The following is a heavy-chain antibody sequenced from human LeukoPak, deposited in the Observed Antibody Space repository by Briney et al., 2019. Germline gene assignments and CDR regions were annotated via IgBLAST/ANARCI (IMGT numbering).Heavy chain of an antibody. J-gene: IGHJ4*02. D-gene: IGHD2-2*01. V-gene: IGHV3-21*01. Sequence: PGGSLRLSCAASGFTFSSYSMNWVRQAPGKGLEWVSSISSSSSYIYYAVSVKGRFTISRDNAKNSLYLQMNSLRAEDTAVYYCARDLVPAAPFDYWGQGTLVTVSS. CDR1: GFTFSSYS. CDR2: ISSSSSYI. CDR3: ARDLVPAAPFDY.